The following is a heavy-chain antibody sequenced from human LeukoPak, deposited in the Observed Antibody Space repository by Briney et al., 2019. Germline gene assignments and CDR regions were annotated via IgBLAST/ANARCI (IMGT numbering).Heavy chain of an antibody. V-gene: IGHV4-4*07. CDR2: IYNGGST. J-gene: IGHJ4*02. CDR3: ARGPHCSGGSCYSVSDY. CDR1: GGSISSYY. Sequence: SETLSLTCTVSGGSISSYYWSWIRQPAGRGLEWIGRIYNGGSTNYNPSLKSRVTISLNTSKNQFSLKLTSVTAADTAVYYCARGPHCSGGSCYSVSDYWGQGTLVTVSS. D-gene: IGHD2-15*01.